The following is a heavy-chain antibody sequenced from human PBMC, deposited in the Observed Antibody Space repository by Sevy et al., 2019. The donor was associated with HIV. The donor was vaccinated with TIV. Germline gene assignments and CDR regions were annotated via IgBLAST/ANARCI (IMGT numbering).Heavy chain of an antibody. CDR2: ISSSSSTI. J-gene: IGHJ3*02. CDR3: ARVGIVVGGAFDI. CDR1: GFTFSSYS. D-gene: IGHD2-15*01. Sequence: GGSLRLSCAASGFTFSSYSMNWVRQAPGKGLEWVSYISSSSSTIYYADSVKGRFTISRDNAKNSLYLQMNSVRAEDTAVYYCARVGIVVGGAFDIWGQGTMVTVS. V-gene: IGHV3-48*01.